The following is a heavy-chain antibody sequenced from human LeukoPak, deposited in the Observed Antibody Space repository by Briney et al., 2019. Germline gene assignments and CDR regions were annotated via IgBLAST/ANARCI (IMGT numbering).Heavy chain of an antibody. CDR1: RYTLTELS. D-gene: IGHD6-13*01. V-gene: IGHV1-24*01. J-gene: IGHJ4*02. CDR3: ARDYSSSSLYFDY. CDR2: FDPEDGEA. Sequence: GASVKVSCKVSRYTLTELSMHWVRQAPGKGLEWMGGFDPEDGEAIYAQKFQGRVTMTRDTSISTAYMELSRLRSDDTAVYYCARDYSSSSLYFDYWGQGTLVTVSS.